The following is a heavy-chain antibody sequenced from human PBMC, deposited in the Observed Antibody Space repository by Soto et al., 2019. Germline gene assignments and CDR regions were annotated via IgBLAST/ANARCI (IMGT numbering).Heavy chain of an antibody. Sequence: TGGSLRLSCAASGFTVSSKYMSWVRQAPGKGLEWVSVIYNDGSTYYADSVKGRFTISRDNSKNTLYLQMNSLRAEDTAVYYCARRYGGAFDYWGQGTLVTVSS. D-gene: IGHD4-17*01. CDR1: GFTVSSKY. CDR2: IYNDGST. J-gene: IGHJ4*02. V-gene: IGHV3-53*01. CDR3: ARRYGGAFDY.